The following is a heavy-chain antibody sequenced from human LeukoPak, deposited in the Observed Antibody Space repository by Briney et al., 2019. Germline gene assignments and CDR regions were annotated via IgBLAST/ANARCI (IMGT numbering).Heavy chain of an antibody. V-gene: IGHV4-59*02. CDR3: AREYSTNYYYYYYMDV. CDR2: IFGSGSS. CDR1: GGSVSGYY. J-gene: IGHJ6*03. Sequence: SETLSLTCTASGGSVSGYYWSWIRQAPGKGLEWIGWIFGSGSSNYNPSLKSRVTISVDTSKNQFSLKLSSVTAADTAVYYCAREYSTNYYYYYYMDVWGKGTTVTVSS. D-gene: IGHD2-2*01.